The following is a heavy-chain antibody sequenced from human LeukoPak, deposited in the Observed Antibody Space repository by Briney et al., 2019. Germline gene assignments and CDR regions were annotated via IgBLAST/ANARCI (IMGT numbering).Heavy chain of an antibody. CDR2: ISSSGSTI. CDR1: GFTFSSYA. CDR3: AREPPGGGFDY. D-gene: IGHD3-10*01. Sequence: GGSLRLSCAASGFTFSSYAMSWVRQAPGKGLEWVSYISSSGSTIYYADSVKGRFTISRDNAKNSLYLQMNSLRAEDTAVYYCAREPPGGGFDYWGQGTLVTVSS. J-gene: IGHJ4*02. V-gene: IGHV3-48*04.